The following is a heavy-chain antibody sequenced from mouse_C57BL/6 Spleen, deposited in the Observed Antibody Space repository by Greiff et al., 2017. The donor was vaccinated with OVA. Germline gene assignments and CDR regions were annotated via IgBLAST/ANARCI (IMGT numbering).Heavy chain of an antibody. CDR3: ARGVYYDYEGDYFDY. D-gene: IGHD2-4*01. CDR1: GYTFTSYG. J-gene: IGHJ2*01. V-gene: IGHV1-81*01. CDR2: IYPRSGNT. Sequence: QVHVKQSGAELARPGASVKLSCKASGYTFTSYGISWVKQRTGQGLEWIGEIYPRSGNTYYNEKFKGKATLTADKSSSTAYMELRSLTSEDSAVYFCARGVYYDYEGDYFDYWGQGTTLTVSS.